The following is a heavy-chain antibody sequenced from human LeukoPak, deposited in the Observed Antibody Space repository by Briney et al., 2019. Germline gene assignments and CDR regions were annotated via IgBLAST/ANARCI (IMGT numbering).Heavy chain of an antibody. CDR1: GYTFTGYY. Sequence: ASVTVSCKASGYTFTGYYMHWVRQAPGQGLEWMGWINPNSGGTNYAQKFQGRVTMTRDTSISTAYMELSRLRSDDTAVYYCAREHSGSYCFDYWGQGTLVTVSS. V-gene: IGHV1-2*02. D-gene: IGHD1-26*01. CDR3: AREHSGSYCFDY. CDR2: INPNSGGT. J-gene: IGHJ4*02.